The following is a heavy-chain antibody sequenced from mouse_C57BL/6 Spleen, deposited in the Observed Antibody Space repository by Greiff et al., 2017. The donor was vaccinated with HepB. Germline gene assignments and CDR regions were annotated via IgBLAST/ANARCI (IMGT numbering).Heavy chain of an antibody. CDR3: ARRGTGFAY. J-gene: IGHJ3*01. CDR1: GYNFTSYW. CDR2: IDPSDSYT. D-gene: IGHD3-3*01. V-gene: IGHV1-50*01. Sequence: QVQLQQPGAELVKPGASVKLSCKASGYNFTSYWMQWVKQRPGQGLEWIGEIDPSDSYTNYNQKFTGKATLTVDTSSSTAYMQLSSLTSEDSAVYYCARRGTGFAYWGQGTLVTVSA.